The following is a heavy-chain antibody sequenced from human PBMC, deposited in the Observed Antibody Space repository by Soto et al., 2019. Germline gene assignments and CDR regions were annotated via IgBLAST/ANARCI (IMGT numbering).Heavy chain of an antibody. CDR3: ATAGVITFGGVIAKDVFDY. CDR1: GGSISNYY. Sequence: SEPMSLTCPVSGGSISNYYWSWISKHPGKGLEWIGYVWYSGTTNYNPSLTGRVSISVDTSKNQFSLKLSSVTAADTAVYYCATAGVITFGGVIAKDVFDYWGQGTLVTVSS. J-gene: IGHJ4*02. CDR2: VWYSGTT. D-gene: IGHD3-16*02. V-gene: IGHV4-59*01.